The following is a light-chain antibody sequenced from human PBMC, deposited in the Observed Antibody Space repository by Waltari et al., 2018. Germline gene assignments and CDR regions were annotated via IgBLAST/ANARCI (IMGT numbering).Light chain of an antibody. Sequence: SSELTQPPSVSVSPGQTARIPCSGDALSTVYSFWYQQKPGQAPVLIIYKDTERPSGTPERLSGSSSGTTVTLTISGVQAEDEADYFCQAADSSGTSVIFGGGTKLTVL. J-gene: IGLJ2*01. CDR3: QAADSSGTSVI. CDR1: ALSTVY. V-gene: IGLV3-25*03. CDR2: KDT.